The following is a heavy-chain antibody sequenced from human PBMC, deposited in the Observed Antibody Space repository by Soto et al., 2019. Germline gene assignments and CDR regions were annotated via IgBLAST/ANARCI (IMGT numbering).Heavy chain of an antibody. CDR2: ISGSGGST. Sequence: EVQLLESGGGLVQPGGSLRLSCAASGFTFSSYAMSWVRQAPGKGLEWVSAISGSGGSTFYADSVKGRFTISRDTPRNTRFLQMSSRRAEDRGVYYCAKDRGRGYDGIDSWGQGTLVTVSS. CDR3: AKDRGRGYDGIDS. J-gene: IGHJ5*01. CDR1: GFTFSSYA. V-gene: IGHV3-23*01. D-gene: IGHD5-12*01.